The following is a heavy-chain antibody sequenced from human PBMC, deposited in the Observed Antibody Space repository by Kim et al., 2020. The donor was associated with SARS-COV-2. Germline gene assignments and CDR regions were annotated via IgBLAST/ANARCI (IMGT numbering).Heavy chain of an antibody. Sequence: PSLQSRVTISVDTSKNQFSLKLSSVTAADTAVYYCARVRVVVPAARNWFDPWGQGTLVTVSS. D-gene: IGHD2-2*01. J-gene: IGHJ5*02. CDR3: ARVRVVVPAARNWFDP. V-gene: IGHV4-31*02.